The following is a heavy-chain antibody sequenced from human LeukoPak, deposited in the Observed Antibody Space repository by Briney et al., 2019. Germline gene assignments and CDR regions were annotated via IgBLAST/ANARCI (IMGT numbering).Heavy chain of an antibody. CDR3: TNGWHIDY. V-gene: IGHV3-23*01. D-gene: IGHD6-19*01. CDR2: ISESDSST. Sequence: GGSLRLSCTAAGFTFSSYWMHWVRQAPGEGPEWVSLISESDSSTYYADPVKGRFTISRDNSKNTVYLQMNSLRAEDTAVYYCTNGWHIDYWGQGTLVIVSS. J-gene: IGHJ4*02. CDR1: GFTFSSYW.